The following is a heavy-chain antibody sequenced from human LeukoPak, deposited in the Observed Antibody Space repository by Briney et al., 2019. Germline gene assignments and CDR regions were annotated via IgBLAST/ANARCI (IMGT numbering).Heavy chain of an antibody. J-gene: IGHJ4*02. CDR1: GFTFSSYG. CDR2: IRYDGSNK. CDR3: AKEYCGGDCYSEYYFDY. V-gene: IGHV3-30*02. D-gene: IGHD2-21*02. Sequence: GGSLRLSCAASGFTFSSYGIHWVRQAPGKGLEWVAFIRYDGSNKYYADSVKGRFTISRDNSKNTLYLQMNRLRAEDTAVYYCAKEYCGGDCYSEYYFDYWGQGTLVTVSS.